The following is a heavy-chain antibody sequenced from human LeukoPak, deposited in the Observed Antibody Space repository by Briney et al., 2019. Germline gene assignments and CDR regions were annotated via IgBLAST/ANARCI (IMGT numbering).Heavy chain of an antibody. Sequence: GGSLRLSCAASGFTFNTYAMSWVRQAPGKGLEWVSAITGSGVDTYFADSVKGRFTTSRDNSKNTLYLQMNSLRAEDTAVYYCAKVSTGYCSGGSCHNNFDYWGQGTLVTVSS. CDR1: GFTFNTYA. J-gene: IGHJ4*02. V-gene: IGHV3-23*01. CDR2: ITGSGVDT. CDR3: AKVSTGYCSGGSCHNNFDY. D-gene: IGHD2-15*01.